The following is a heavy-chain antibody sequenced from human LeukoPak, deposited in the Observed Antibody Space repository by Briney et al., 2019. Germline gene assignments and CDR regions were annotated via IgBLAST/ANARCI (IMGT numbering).Heavy chain of an antibody. CDR3: ARGGNYYDSSGYYYFDY. D-gene: IGHD3-22*01. CDR1: GGSVSSYY. J-gene: IGHJ4*02. Sequence: QTSETLSLTCSVSGGSVSSYYWSWIRQSPGKGLEWIGYIHNSGRTNYNPSLKSRVTGFVDTSKNQFSLKLSSVTAADTAVYYCARGGNYYDSSGYYYFDYWGQGTLVTVSS. V-gene: IGHV4-59*02. CDR2: IHNSGRT.